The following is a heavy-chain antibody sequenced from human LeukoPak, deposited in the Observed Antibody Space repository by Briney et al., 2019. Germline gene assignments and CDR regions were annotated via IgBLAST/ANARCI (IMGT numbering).Heavy chain of an antibody. J-gene: IGHJ4*02. CDR3: AAWTDRGYNF. Sequence: GESLRLSCAASGFTFSSSWMNWVRQAPGKGLEWVANINPDGSQKRFVDSVMGRFTMSRDNAKNSLYLQMNSLRVEDTAVFYCAAWTDRGYNFWGQGTLVTVSS. D-gene: IGHD5-24*01. CDR1: GFTFSSSW. CDR2: INPDGSQK. V-gene: IGHV3-7*01.